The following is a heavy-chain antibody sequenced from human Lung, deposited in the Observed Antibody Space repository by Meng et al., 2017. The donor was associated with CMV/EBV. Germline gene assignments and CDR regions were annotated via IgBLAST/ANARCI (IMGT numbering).Heavy chain of an antibody. V-gene: IGHV3-74*01. CDR2: INDDGSST. Sequence: GESLKISCAASGFTFSKSWIHWVRQAPGKGLVWVSRINDDGSSTTYADSVKGRFTVSRDNAKDTRYLQMSSLRAEDTAVYYCATETFHDFGSGYVPFDYWGQGTLVTFSS. J-gene: IGHJ4*02. D-gene: IGHD3-3*01. CDR1: GFTFSKSW. CDR3: ATETFHDFGSGYVPFDY.